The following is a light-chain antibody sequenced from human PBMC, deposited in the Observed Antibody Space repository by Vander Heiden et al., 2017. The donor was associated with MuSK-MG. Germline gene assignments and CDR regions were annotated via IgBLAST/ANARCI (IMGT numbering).Light chain of an antibody. CDR2: DVS. V-gene: IGLV2-14*01. Sequence: QSALTQPPSASGPPGQSITILRTGTSSDVGGDNYVSWYQQHPGKAPKLMVYDVSSQPPGVSNRFSGSKSGNTASLTISGRQAEDEADYYCSSDTSSNTRVFGGGTKLTVL. CDR3: SSDTSSNTRV. CDR1: SSDVGGDNY. J-gene: IGLJ2*01.